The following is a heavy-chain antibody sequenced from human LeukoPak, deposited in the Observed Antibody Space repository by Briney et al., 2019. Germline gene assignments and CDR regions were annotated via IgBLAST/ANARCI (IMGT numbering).Heavy chain of an antibody. CDR3: AREELWFGELRRSLAIDI. V-gene: IGHV3-66*01. CDR1: GFTVSSNY. CDR2: IYSGGST. J-gene: IGHJ3*02. Sequence: PGGSLRLSCAASGFTVSSNYMSWVRQAPGKGLEWVSVIYSGGSTYYADSVKGRFTISRDNSKNTLYLQMNSLRAEDTAVYYCAREELWFGELRRSLAIDIWGQGTMVTVSS. D-gene: IGHD3-10*01.